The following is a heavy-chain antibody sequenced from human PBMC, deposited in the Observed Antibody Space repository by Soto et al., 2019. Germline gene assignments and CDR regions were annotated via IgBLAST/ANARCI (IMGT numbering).Heavy chain of an antibody. Sequence: QVQLAESGGGVVQPGKSLRLSCAASGFTFSNYGMHWVRQAPGKGLEWVAVMSYDGSTKYYADSVKGRFTISRDNSKNTLYLQMNSLRPEDTAVYYCAKEVWGYCSGGTCYSFDYWGQGTLVTVSS. CDR1: GFTFSNYG. CDR3: AKEVWGYCSGGTCYSFDY. CDR2: MSYDGSTK. V-gene: IGHV3-30*18. J-gene: IGHJ4*02. D-gene: IGHD2-15*01.